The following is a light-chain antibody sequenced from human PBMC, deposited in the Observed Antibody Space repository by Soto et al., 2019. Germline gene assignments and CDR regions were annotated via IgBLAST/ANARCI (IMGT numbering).Light chain of an antibody. CDR1: QGITIY. CDR2: GAS. Sequence: DIQVTQSPSSLSASVGDRVNITCRASQGITIYLNWYQHKPGKAPKLLIYGASSLQGGVPSRFSGSGSGAYFTLTITSLQPEDCATYYCHKTYNPPWPFGQGTKVEI. V-gene: IGKV1-39*01. CDR3: HKTYNPPWP. J-gene: IGKJ1*01.